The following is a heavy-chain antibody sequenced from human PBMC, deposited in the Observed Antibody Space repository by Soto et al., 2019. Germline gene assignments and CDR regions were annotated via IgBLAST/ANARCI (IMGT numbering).Heavy chain of an antibody. Sequence: SETLSLTCTVSGGSITTAGYSWSWIRQPPGKALEWIGYVYHTGNAYPEPSLKSRVTISLDRSKNQFPLKMTSVTAADTALYYCASRPFYYYGLDVRGQGTTVTFSS. V-gene: IGHV4-30-2*01. CDR2: VYHTGNA. J-gene: IGHJ6*02. CDR3: ASRPFYYYGLDV. CDR1: GGSITTAGYS.